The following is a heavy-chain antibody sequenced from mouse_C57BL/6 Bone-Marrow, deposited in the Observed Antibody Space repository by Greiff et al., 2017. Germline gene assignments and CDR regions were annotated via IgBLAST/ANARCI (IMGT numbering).Heavy chain of an antibody. CDR2: INPSNGGT. CDR3: ARSRLRRESLDDY. CDR1: GYTFTSYW. J-gene: IGHJ2*01. D-gene: IGHD2-2*01. Sequence: VQLQESGTELVKPGASVKLSCKASGYTFTSYWMHWVKQRPGQGLEWIGNINPSNGGTNYNEKFKSKATLTVDKSSSTAYMQLSSLTSEDSAVYYCARSRLRRESLDDYWGQGTTLTVSS. V-gene: IGHV1-53*01.